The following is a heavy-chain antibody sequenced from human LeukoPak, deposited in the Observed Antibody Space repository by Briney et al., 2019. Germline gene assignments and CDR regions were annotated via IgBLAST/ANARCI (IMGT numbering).Heavy chain of an antibody. CDR2: ISSSSTYI. J-gene: IGHJ4*02. V-gene: IGHV3-21*01. CDR3: ARDLSAAGVFDY. CDR1: GFTFSSYN. Sequence: GGSLRLSCAASGFTFSSYNMNWVRQAPGKGLEWVSSISSSSTYIYYADSVKGRFTISKDNAKNSLFLQMNSLRAEDTAVYYCARDLSAAGVFDYWGQGTLVTVSS. D-gene: IGHD6-13*01.